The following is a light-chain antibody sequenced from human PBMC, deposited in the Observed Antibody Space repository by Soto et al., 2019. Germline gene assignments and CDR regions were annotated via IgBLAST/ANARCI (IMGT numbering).Light chain of an antibody. V-gene: IGLV1-44*01. CDR2: NNN. Sequence: QSVLTQPPSASGTPGQRVTISCSGSSSNIGSNTVNWYQQLPGTAPKLLIYNNNQRPSGVPDRFSGSKSGTSASLAISGLQSEDEADYYCAAWADSLNGLVVGTGTKLTVL. CDR1: SSNIGSNT. J-gene: IGLJ1*01. CDR3: AAWADSLNGLV.